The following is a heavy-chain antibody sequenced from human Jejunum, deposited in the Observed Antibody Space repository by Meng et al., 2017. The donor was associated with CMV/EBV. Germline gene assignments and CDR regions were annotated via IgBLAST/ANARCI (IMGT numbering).Heavy chain of an antibody. CDR3: ARVRVHSSGWRPFDY. CDR2: IYDSGSA. CDR1: SISRSRHH. J-gene: IGHJ4*02. Sequence: SISRSRHHWGWIRQPPGKGLEWIGNIYDSGSAYYNPSLKSRVSISKDTSKNQFSLRLDSVTAADTAVYYCARVRVHSSGWRPFDYWGRGTRVTVSS. V-gene: IGHV4-39*07. D-gene: IGHD6-19*01.